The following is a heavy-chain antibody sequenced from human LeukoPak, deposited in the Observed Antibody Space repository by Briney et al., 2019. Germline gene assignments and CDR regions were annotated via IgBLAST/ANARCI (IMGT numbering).Heavy chain of an antibody. D-gene: IGHD3-22*01. CDR1: GDSISNYY. Sequence: SETLSLTCSVSGDSISNYYWSWIRQPPGKGLEWIGYIYHSGSTNYNPSFRGRVTMSVDTSKTQFSLRLTSVTATDTAVYYCARTRDDTSGYLSIDSWGQGTLVTVSS. V-gene: IGHV4-59*01. CDR3: ARTRDDTSGYLSIDS. J-gene: IGHJ4*02. CDR2: IYHSGST.